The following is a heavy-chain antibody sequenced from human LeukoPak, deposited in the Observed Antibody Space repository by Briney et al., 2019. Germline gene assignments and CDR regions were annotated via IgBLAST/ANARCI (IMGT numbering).Heavy chain of an antibody. Sequence: PGGSRRLSCAASGFTFSSYWMHWVRQAPGKGLVWVSRINSDGSSTSYADSVKGRFTISRDNAKNTLYLQMNSLRAEDTAVYYCAREGTLRDYDILTGYYIGPTYWYFDLWGRGTLVTVSS. V-gene: IGHV3-74*01. D-gene: IGHD3-9*01. CDR3: AREGTLRDYDILTGYYIGPTYWYFDL. J-gene: IGHJ2*01. CDR2: INSDGSST. CDR1: GFTFSSYW.